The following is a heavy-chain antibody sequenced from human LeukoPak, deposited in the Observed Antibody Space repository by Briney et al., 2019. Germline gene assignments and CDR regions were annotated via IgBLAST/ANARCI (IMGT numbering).Heavy chain of an antibody. CDR3: ARAYCGGDCPPGY. CDR1: GGTFSSYT. V-gene: IGHV1-69*13. Sequence: SVKASCKASGGTFSSYTFSWVRQAPGQGLEWMGRIVPMFGTANYAQNFQGRVTITADESTSTVYMELSSLRSEDTAVYSCARAYCGGDCPPGYWGQGTLVTVSS. CDR2: IVPMFGTA. J-gene: IGHJ4*02. D-gene: IGHD2-21*02.